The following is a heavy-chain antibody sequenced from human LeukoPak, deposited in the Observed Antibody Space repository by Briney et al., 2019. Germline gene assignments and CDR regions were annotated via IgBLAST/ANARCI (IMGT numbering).Heavy chain of an antibody. CDR3: ARGPLGGYYYYGMDV. CDR1: GFTFSSYA. CDR2: ISGSGGST. J-gene: IGHJ6*02. V-gene: IGHV3-23*01. Sequence: GGSLRLSCAASGFTFSSYAMSWVRQAPGKGLEWVSAISGSGGSTYYADSVKGRFTISRDNSKNTLYLQMNSLRAEDTAVYYCARGPLGGYYYYGMDVWGQGTTVTVSS. D-gene: IGHD3-16*01.